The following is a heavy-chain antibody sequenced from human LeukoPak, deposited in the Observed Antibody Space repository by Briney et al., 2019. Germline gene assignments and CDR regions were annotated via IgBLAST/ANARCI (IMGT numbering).Heavy chain of an antibody. V-gene: IGHV3-30*04. J-gene: IGHJ4*02. CDR1: GFTFSSYA. CDR2: ISYDGSNK. D-gene: IGHD6-19*01. CDR3: ARDSDYYSSGWSPWDY. Sequence: GGSLRLSCAASGFTFSSYAMHWVRQAPGKGLEGVAVISYDGSNKYYADSVKGRFTISRDNSKNTLYLQMKSLRAEDTALYYCARDSDYYSSGWSPWDYWGQGTLVTVSS.